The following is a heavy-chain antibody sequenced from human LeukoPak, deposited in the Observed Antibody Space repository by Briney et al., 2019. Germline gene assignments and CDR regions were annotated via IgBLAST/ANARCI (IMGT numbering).Heavy chain of an antibody. CDR3: ARYSSSSLDDDY. Sequence: SVKVSCKASGGTFSSYAISWVRQAPGRGLEWMGGIIPIFGTANYAQKFQGRVTITADESTSTAYMELSSLRSEDTAVYYCARYSSSSLDDDYWGQGTLVTVSS. CDR2: IIPIFGTA. V-gene: IGHV1-69*13. J-gene: IGHJ4*02. CDR1: GGTFSSYA. D-gene: IGHD6-6*01.